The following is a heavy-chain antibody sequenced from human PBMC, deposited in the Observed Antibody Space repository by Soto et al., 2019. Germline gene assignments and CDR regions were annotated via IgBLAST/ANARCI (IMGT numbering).Heavy chain of an antibody. CDR3: ARHNYGSGSTYLDY. V-gene: IGHV4-59*08. Sequence: ETLSLTCTVSGGSVSSDYWSWIRQPPGKGLEWIGYIYYSGSTNYNPSLKSRVTISVDTSKNQFSLKLNSMTAADTAVYYCARHNYGSGSTYLDYWGQGTLVTVS. CDR1: GGSVSSDY. J-gene: IGHJ4*02. CDR2: IYYSGST. D-gene: IGHD3-10*01.